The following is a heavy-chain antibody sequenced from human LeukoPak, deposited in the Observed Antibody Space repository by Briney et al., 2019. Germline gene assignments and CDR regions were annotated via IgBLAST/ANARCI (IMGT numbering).Heavy chain of an antibody. V-gene: IGHV3-23*01. J-gene: IGHJ4*02. D-gene: IGHD5-12*01. Sequence: QVGGSLRLSCAASGFTFSSYAMSWVRQAPGKGLEWVSGISGSGGTTYYADSVQGRFTISRDNSKKTLFLQMSSLRAEDTAVYYCAKGDVVTAIFPLDYWGQGTLVIVSS. CDR3: AKGDVVTAIFPLDY. CDR2: ISGSGGTT. CDR1: GFTFSSYA.